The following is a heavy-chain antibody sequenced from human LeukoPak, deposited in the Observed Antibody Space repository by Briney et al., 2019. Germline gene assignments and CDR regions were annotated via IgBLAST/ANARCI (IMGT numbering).Heavy chain of an antibody. CDR2: MNPNSGNT. CDR3: ARVGHDYVWGSYRFPDY. CDR1: GYTFTSYD. J-gene: IGHJ4*02. D-gene: IGHD3-16*02. Sequence: ASVKVSCKASGYTFTSYDINWVRQATGQGLEWMGWMNPNSGNTGYAQKFQGRVTITRNTSISTAYMELSSLRSEDTAVYYCARVGHDYVWGSYRFPDYWGQGTLVTVSS. V-gene: IGHV1-8*03.